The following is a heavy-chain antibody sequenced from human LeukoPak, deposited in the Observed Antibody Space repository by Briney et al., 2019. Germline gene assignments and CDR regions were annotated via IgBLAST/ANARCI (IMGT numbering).Heavy chain of an antibody. D-gene: IGHD3-22*01. V-gene: IGHV3-66*01. CDR1: GFTVSSNY. Sequence: PGGSLRLSCAASGFTVSSNYMSWVRQAPGKGLEWVSVIYSGGSTYYADSVKGRFTISRDNSKNTLYLQMNSLRAEDTAVYYCAKDHYYDSSGYNWFDPWGQGTLVTVSS. CDR3: AKDHYYDSSGYNWFDP. J-gene: IGHJ5*02. CDR2: IYSGGST.